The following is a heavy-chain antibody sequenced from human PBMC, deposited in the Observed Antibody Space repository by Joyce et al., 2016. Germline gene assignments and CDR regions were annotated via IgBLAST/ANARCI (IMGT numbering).Heavy chain of an antibody. CDR3: ARVLRPRGNYYAMDV. Sequence: QVQLQESGTGLVKPSETLSLTCSVSGSSISSHYWTWIRQPPGKGLEYIGHSYNSGPTHYTPSLGSRITISVDTSKNHLSLQLSSVTAAETAVYYCARVLRPRGNYYAMDVLGQGTTVTVSS. CDR2: SYNSGPT. V-gene: IGHV4-59*11. CDR1: GSSISSHY. J-gene: IGHJ6*02. D-gene: IGHD6-6*01.